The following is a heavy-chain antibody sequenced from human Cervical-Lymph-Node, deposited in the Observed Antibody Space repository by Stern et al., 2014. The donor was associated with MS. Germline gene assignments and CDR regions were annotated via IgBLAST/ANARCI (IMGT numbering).Heavy chain of an antibody. D-gene: IGHD1-1*01. CDR3: ARDSGTDTYYYYYGMDV. CDR1: GGTFSRYA. CDR2: VIPIFGKV. Sequence: QLVESGAEVKKPGSSVKVSCKASGGTFSRYAISWVRQAPGQGLEWMGGVIPIFGKVKSAQKFQGRVTITADKSTRTASMELSSLRSEDTAVYYCARDSGTDTYYYYYGMDVWGQGTTVTVSS. J-gene: IGHJ6*02. V-gene: IGHV1-69*06.